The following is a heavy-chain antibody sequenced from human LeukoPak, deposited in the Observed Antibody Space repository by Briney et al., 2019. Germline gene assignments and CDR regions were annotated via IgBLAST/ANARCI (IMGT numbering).Heavy chain of an antibody. CDR3: ARAVSSSHFDY. CDR1: GGSISSGGYY. Sequence: NPSETLSLTCTVSGGSISSGGYYWSWIRQPPGKGLEWIGYIYHSGSTYYNPSLKSRVTISVDRSKNQFSLKLSSVTAADTAVYYCARAVSSSHFDYWGQGTLVTVSS. D-gene: IGHD6-13*01. J-gene: IGHJ4*02. CDR2: IYHSGST. V-gene: IGHV4-30-2*01.